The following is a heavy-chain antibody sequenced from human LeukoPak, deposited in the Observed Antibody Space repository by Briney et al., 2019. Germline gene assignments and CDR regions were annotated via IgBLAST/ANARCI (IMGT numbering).Heavy chain of an antibody. CDR1: GGSISSSNW. CDR2: IYHSGST. CDR3: ASNVGYGSGSYYNVAGS. D-gene: IGHD3-10*01. J-gene: IGHJ5*02. Sequence: PSETLSLTCAVSGGSISSSNWWSWVRQPPGKGLEWIGEIYHSGSTNYNPSLKSRVTISVDKSKNQFSLKLSSVTAADTAVYYCASNVGYGSGSYYNVAGSWGQGTLVTVSS. V-gene: IGHV4-4*02.